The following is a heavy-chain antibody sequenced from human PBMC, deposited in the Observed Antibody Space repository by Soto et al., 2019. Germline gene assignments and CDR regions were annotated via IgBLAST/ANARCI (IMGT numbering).Heavy chain of an antibody. CDR2: ITAYNSNT. CDR3: AREWCSDTGCAGVDY. D-gene: IGHD2-2*01. V-gene: IGHV1-18*01. J-gene: IGHJ4*02. CDR1: GYTFTDYG. Sequence: ASVKVSCKASGYTFTDYGISWVRQAPGQGFEWMGWITAYNSNTKYAQKFQGRVTMTTDTSTSTVYMDLRSLTSDDTAVYYCAREWCSDTGCAGVDYWGQGTLVTVSS.